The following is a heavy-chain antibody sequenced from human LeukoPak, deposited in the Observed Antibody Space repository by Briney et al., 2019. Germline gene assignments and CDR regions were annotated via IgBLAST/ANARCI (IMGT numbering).Heavy chain of an antibody. CDR1: GGSISSGGYC. CDR2: IYYSGST. Sequence: SQTLSLTCTVSGGSISSGGYCWSWIRQHPGKGLEWIGYIYYSGSTHYNPSLKSRVTISVDTPKNQFSLKLSSVTAADTAVYYCARDMTDWWFDPWGQGTLVTVSS. D-gene: IGHD3-9*01. CDR3: ARDMTDWWFDP. J-gene: IGHJ5*02. V-gene: IGHV4-31*03.